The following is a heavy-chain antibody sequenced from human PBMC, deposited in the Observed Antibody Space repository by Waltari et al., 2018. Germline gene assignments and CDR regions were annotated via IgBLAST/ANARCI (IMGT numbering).Heavy chain of an antibody. D-gene: IGHD2-21*01. CDR3: ARREAVVIASYFDY. J-gene: IGHJ4*02. Sequence: QLQLQESGPGLVKPSETLSLTCTVSGGSISSSSYYWGWIRQPPGKGLEWIGSIYYSGSTYYTPSLKSRVTISVDTSKNQFSLKLSSVTAADTAVYYCARREAVVIASYFDYWGQGTLVTVSS. CDR2: IYYSGST. CDR1: GGSISSSSYY. V-gene: IGHV4-39*01.